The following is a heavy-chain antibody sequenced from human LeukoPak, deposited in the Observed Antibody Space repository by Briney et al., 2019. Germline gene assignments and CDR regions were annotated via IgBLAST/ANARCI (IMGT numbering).Heavy chain of an antibody. Sequence: GEALKISCKGSGYAFTKDWIGWGRPLPGRGGGWMGIIYPEDSDVKDSPTVQGQVNISADKSITTAYLQSRSLRASDTAMYYCAALQTAYDPVDSWGQGTLVTVSS. V-gene: IGHV5-51*01. CDR2: IYPEDSDV. CDR1: GYAFTKDW. CDR3: AALQTAYDPVDS. D-gene: IGHD5-12*01. J-gene: IGHJ4*02.